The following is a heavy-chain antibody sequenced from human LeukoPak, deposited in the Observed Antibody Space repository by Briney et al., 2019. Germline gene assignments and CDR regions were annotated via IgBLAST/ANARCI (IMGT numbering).Heavy chain of an antibody. CDR2: IYYSGST. CDR3: AGVVYAIRICDY. J-gene: IGHJ4*02. Sequence: SETLSLTCTVSGGSISSGGYYWSWIRQHPGKGLEWIGYIYYSGSTYYNPSLKSRVTISVDTSKNQFSLKLSSVTAADTAVYYCAGVVYAIRICDYWGQGTLVTVSS. V-gene: IGHV4-31*03. CDR1: GGSISSGGYY. D-gene: IGHD2-8*01.